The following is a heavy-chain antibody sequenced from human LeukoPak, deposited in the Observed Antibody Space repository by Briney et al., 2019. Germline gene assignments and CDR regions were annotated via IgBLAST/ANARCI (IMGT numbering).Heavy chain of an antibody. Sequence: SETLSLTCTVSGGSISSSSYYWGWIRQPPGKGLEWIGSIYYSGSTYYNPSLKSRVTISVDTSKNQFSLKLSSVTAADTAVYYCARQYYYGSGSHTTYFDYWGQGTLVTVSS. CDR2: IYYSGST. V-gene: IGHV4-39*01. CDR3: ARQYYYGSGSHTTYFDY. CDR1: GGSISSSSYY. D-gene: IGHD3-10*01. J-gene: IGHJ4*02.